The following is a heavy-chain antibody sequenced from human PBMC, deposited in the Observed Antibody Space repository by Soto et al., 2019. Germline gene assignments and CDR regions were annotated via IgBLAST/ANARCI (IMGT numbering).Heavy chain of an antibody. CDR3: ARDLLGSTSD. Sequence: PGGSLRLSCAASGFTFSSYEMNWVRQAPGKGLEWVSYISSSGSTIYYADSVKGRFTISRDNAKNSLYLQMNSLRAEDTAVYYCARDLLGSTSDWGQGTLVTVSS. D-gene: IGHD2-2*01. CDR1: GFTFSSYE. V-gene: IGHV3-48*03. J-gene: IGHJ4*02. CDR2: ISSSGSTI.